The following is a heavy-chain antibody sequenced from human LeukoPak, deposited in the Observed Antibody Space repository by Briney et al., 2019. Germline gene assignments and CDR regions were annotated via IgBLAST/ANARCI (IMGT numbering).Heavy chain of an antibody. V-gene: IGHV3-21*01. CDR3: ATGQTQVVPAAGD. J-gene: IGHJ4*02. CDR2: ISSSSSYI. D-gene: IGHD2-2*01. Sequence: GGSLRLSCAASGFTFSSYSMNWVRQAPGKGLEWVSSISSSSSYIYYADSVKGRFTISRDNAKNSLYLQMNSLRAEDTAVYYCATGQTQVVPAAGDWGQGTLVTVSS. CDR1: GFTFSSYS.